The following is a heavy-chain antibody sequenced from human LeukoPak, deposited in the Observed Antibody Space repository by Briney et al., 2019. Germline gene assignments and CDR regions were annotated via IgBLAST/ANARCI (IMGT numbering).Heavy chain of an antibody. CDR2: IYPGDSDT. V-gene: IGHV5-51*01. J-gene: IGHJ6*03. Sequence: GESLRISCKGSGYSFTSYWIGWVRQMPGKGLEWMGIIYPGDSDTRYSPSFQGQVTISADKSISTAYLQWSSLKASDTAMYYCARRGTGHSGYDDAGNNYYYYYYMDVWGKGTTVTVSS. CDR1: GYSFTSYW. D-gene: IGHD5-12*01. CDR3: ARRGTGHSGYDDAGNNYYYYYYMDV.